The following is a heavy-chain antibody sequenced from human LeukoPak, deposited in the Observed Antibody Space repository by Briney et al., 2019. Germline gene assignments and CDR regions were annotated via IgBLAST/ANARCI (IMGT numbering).Heavy chain of an antibody. D-gene: IGHD3-3*02. CDR2: IIPIFGTA. V-gene: IGHV1-69*05. J-gene: IGHJ4*02. Sequence: SVKVSCKASGYTFTSYGISWVRQAPGQGLEWMGGIIPIFGTANYAQKFQGRVTITTDESTSTAYMELSSLRSEDTAVYYCARTPGSLAPSLIYREWGQGTLVTVSS. CDR1: GYTFTSYG. CDR3: ARTPGSLAPSLIYRE.